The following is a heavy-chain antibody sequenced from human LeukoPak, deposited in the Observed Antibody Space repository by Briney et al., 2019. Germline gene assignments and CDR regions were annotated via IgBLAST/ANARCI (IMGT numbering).Heavy chain of an antibody. CDR1: GFTFSRYW. J-gene: IGHJ5*02. D-gene: IGHD6-13*01. V-gene: IGHV3-74*01. CDR2: TNSDGSLP. CDR3: ARGLPGYSNTWNDH. Sequence: GGSLRLSCAASGFTFSRYWMHWVRQAPGKGLVWVSRTNSDGSLPSYADSVKGRFTISRDNAKDTLYLQMNSLGVEDTAIYYCARGLPGYSNTWNDHWGQGTLVTVSS.